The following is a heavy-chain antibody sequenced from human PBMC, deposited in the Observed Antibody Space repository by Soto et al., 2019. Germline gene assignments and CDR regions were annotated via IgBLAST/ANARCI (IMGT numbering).Heavy chain of an antibody. CDR3: AKDRKSDFPIGWGRDH. CDR1: GFPFDDHA. D-gene: IGHD2-21*01. CDR2: ISWSSDDV. V-gene: IGHV3-9*01. Sequence: EVQLVESGGGVVQFGRSLRLSCEASGFPFDDHAMHWVRQVPGKGLEWVSGISWSSDDVGYVDSVKGRFTISRDNVRNFLYLQMDSLTTDDTAVYFCAKDRKSDFPIGWGRDHWGQGTLVTVSS. J-gene: IGHJ4*02.